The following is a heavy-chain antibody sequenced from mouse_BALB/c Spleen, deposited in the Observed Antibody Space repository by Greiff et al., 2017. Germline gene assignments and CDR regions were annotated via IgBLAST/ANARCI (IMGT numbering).Heavy chain of an antibody. CDR2: ISYSGST. D-gene: IGHD2-1*01. CDR3: ARYGNYPFDY. CDR1: GYSITSDYA. Sequence: EVQLVESGPGLVKPSQSLSLTCTVTGYSITSDYAWNWIRQFPGNKLEWMGYISYSGSTSYNPSLKSRISITRDTSKNQFFLQLNSVTTEDTATYYCARYGNYPFDYWGQGTTLTVSS. V-gene: IGHV3-2*02. J-gene: IGHJ2*01.